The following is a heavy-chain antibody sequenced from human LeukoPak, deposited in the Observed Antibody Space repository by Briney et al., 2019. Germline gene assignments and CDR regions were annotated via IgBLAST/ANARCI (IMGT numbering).Heavy chain of an antibody. Sequence: SQTLSLTCAISGDSVSNSSGAWNWIRQSPSRGLEWLGRTYYRSEWYNDYAVSVKSRITINPDTSKNQFSLQLNSVTPEDTAVYYCARGKAFDVWGQGTLVTVSS. CDR2: TYYRSEWYN. CDR3: ARGKAFDV. CDR1: GDSVSNSSGA. V-gene: IGHV6-1*01. J-gene: IGHJ3*01.